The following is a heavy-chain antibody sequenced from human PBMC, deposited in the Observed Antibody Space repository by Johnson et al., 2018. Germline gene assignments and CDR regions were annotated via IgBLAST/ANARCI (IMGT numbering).Heavy chain of an antibody. CDR2: IYSGGSI. D-gene: IGHD1-26*01. CDR3: ARDRSGLSGTYRYYYMDV. V-gene: IGHV3-66*02. J-gene: IGHJ6*03. Sequence: VQLVQSGGGLVQPGGSXRLSCAASGFNVSSNYMRWVRQDPGTGREWVSAIYSGGSISYPHSLKGRFNIARANSNNTLYLQMNSLRAADTAVYYCARDRSGLSGTYRYYYMDVWGKGSTVAVSS. CDR1: GFNVSSNY.